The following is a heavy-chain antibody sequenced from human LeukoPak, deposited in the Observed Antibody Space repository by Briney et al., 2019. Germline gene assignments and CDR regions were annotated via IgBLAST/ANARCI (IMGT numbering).Heavy chain of an antibody. D-gene: IGHD4-23*01. J-gene: IGHJ3*02. CDR3: AGGAGGLGAFDI. CDR2: IYTSGST. Sequence: SETLSLTCTVSGGSISSYYWSWIRQPAGKGQEWIGRIYTSGSTNYNPSLKSRVTMSVDTSKNQFSLKLSSVTAADPAVYYCAGGAGGLGAFDIWGQGTMVTVSS. CDR1: GGSISSYY. V-gene: IGHV4-4*07.